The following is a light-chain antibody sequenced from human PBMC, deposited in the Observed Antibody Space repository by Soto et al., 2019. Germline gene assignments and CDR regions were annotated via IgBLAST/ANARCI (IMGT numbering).Light chain of an antibody. CDR2: EVS. CDR3: CSYAGSSTYV. V-gene: IGLV2-23*02. CDR1: SSDVGSYNL. Sequence: LTQPASVSGSPGQSITISCTGTSSDVGSYNLVSWYQQHPGKAPKLMIYEVSKRPSGVSNRFSGSKSGNTASLTISGLQAEDEADYYCCSYAGSSTYVFGTGTKVTVL. J-gene: IGLJ1*01.